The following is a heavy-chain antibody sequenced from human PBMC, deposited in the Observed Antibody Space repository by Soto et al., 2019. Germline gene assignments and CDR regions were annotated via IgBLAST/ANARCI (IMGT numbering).Heavy chain of an antibody. D-gene: IGHD6-6*01. CDR2: IYYSGST. J-gene: IGHJ4*02. CDR3: ARVPYSSSWMFDY. Sequence: QVQLQESGPGLVKPSETLSLTCTVSGGSISSYYWSWIRQPPGKGLEWIGYIYYSGSTNYNPSLKSRVTISVDTSKNQFSLKLSSVTAADTAVYYCARVPYSSSWMFDYWGQGTLVTVSS. CDR1: GGSISSYY. V-gene: IGHV4-59*01.